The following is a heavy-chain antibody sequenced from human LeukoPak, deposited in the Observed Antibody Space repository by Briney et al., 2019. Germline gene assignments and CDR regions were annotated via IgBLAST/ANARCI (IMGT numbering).Heavy chain of an antibody. CDR1: GFTFSSYA. J-gene: IGHJ4*02. CDR3: ARGNNGCYDS. D-gene: IGHD2-15*01. V-gene: IGHV3-23*01. Sequence: GGSLRLSCAASGFTFSSYAMSWVRQAPGKGLEWVSSISGNGGYTYHADSVKGRFTISRDNSKNTLYMQMNSLRAEDTAVYFCARGNNGCYDSWGQGTLVTVSS. CDR2: ISGNGGYT.